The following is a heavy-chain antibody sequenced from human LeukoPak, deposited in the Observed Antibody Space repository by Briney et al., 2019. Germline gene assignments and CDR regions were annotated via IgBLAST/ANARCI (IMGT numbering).Heavy chain of an antibody. D-gene: IGHD6-13*01. CDR2: ISYDGSNK. Sequence: PGGSLRLSCAASGFTFSGYGMHWVRQAPGKGLEWVAVISYDGSNKYYADSVKGRFTISRDNAKNSLYLEMNSLRAEDTAVYYCARDSGYSSSWRDYWGQGTLVTVSS. CDR1: GFTFSGYG. CDR3: ARDSGYSSSWRDY. J-gene: IGHJ4*02. V-gene: IGHV3-30*03.